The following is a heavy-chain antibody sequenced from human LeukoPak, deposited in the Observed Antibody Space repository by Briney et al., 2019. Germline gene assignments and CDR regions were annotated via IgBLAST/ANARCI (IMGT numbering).Heavy chain of an antibody. J-gene: IGHJ4*02. CDR3: VRQGTHIAAAGIDY. V-gene: IGHV5-10-1*01. Sequence: GESLRISCKGSGYIFTNYWISWVRQMPGKGLEWMGRIDPSDSYTNYSPSFQGHVTISADTSIGTAHLQWSSLKASDTAMYYCVRQGTHIAAAGIDYWGQGTLVTVSS. CDR2: IDPSDSYT. CDR1: GYIFTNYW. D-gene: IGHD6-13*01.